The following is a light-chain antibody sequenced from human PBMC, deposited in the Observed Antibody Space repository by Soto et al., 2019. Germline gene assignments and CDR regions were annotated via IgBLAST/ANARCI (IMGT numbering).Light chain of an antibody. CDR1: QSVSSY. CDR3: QQYNNWPPWT. CDR2: DAS. Sequence: EIVLTHSPATLSLSPGERSTLSCRASQSVSSYLAWYQQKPGQAPRLFIYDASNRATGIPARFSGSGSGTDFTLTISSLQSEDFAVYYCQQYNNWPPWTFGQGTKVDIK. V-gene: IGKV3-11*01. J-gene: IGKJ1*01.